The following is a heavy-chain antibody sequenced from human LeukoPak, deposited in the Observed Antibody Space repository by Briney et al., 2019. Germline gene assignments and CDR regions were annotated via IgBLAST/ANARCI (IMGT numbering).Heavy chain of an antibody. D-gene: IGHD1-1*01. J-gene: IGHJ5*02. CDR3: AREGDGYNWNRPSDP. V-gene: IGHV1-2*02. Sequence: ASVKVSCKASGYTFTGYYMHWVRQAPGQGLEWMGWINPNSGGTNYAQKFQGRVTMTRDTSISTAYMELSRLRSDDTAVYYCAREGDGYNWNRPSDPWGQETLVTVSS. CDR1: GYTFTGYY. CDR2: INPNSGGT.